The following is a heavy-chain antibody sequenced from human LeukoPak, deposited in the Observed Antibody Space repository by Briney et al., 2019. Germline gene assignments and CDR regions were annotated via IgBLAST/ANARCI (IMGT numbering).Heavy chain of an antibody. CDR3: ARLPQYYYDSSGYPGWFDP. CDR2: INHRGST. V-gene: IGHV4-34*01. Sequence: SETLSLTCAVYGGPFSDYFWSWIRQPPGKGLEWIGEINHRGSTKYSPPLKSRVTISVDKSKNQFSLKLSSVTAADTAVYYCARLPQYYYDSSGYPGWFDPWGQGTLVTVSS. CDR1: GGPFSDYF. J-gene: IGHJ5*02. D-gene: IGHD3-22*01.